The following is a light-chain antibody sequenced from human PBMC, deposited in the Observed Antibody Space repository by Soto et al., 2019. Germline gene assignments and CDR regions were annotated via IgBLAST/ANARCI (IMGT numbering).Light chain of an antibody. CDR1: SSNIGSHT. V-gene: IGLV1-44*01. Sequence: QSVLTQPPSASGTPGQRITISCSGSSSNIGSHTVNWHQQVPGTAPKLLIYSNNERPSGVPDRFSGSKSGTSASLAISGLQSGDEADYYCTSYTTSNTPYVFGSGTKLTVL. CDR3: TSYTTSNTPYV. J-gene: IGLJ1*01. CDR2: SNN.